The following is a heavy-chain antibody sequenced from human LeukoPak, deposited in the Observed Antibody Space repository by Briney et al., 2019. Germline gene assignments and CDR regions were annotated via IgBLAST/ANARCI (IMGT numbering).Heavy chain of an antibody. CDR2: IYYSGST. Sequence: SETLSLTCGVSGGSITTTNYWSWVRQPPGKGLEWIGEIYYSGSTSYKSSLKRRVTMSVDKSKNQFSLTLSSVTAADTAVYYCVRGGYWAFDYWGQGGLVIVSS. CDR1: GGSITTTNY. V-gene: IGHV4-4*02. J-gene: IGHJ4*02. D-gene: IGHD2-8*02. CDR3: VRGGYWAFDY.